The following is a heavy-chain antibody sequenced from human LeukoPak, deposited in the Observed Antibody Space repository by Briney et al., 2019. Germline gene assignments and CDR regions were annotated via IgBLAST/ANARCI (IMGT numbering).Heavy chain of an antibody. CDR1: GFTFGNYW. D-gene: IGHD1-26*01. CDR3: ARGILGGTIGLNY. Sequence: GSLRLSCAASGFTFGNYWMSWVRQAPGKGLEWVANVKHDGSETYHVDAGKGRFSISRDNAGNSLYLQMNNLGAEDAAVYYCARGILGGTIGLNYWGQGIMVTVSS. J-gene: IGHJ4*02. V-gene: IGHV3-7*01. CDR2: VKHDGSET.